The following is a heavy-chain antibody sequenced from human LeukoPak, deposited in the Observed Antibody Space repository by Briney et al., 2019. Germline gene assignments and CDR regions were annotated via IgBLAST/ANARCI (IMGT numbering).Heavy chain of an antibody. CDR2: IYPADSDT. Sequence: GESLKISCKASGYSFTSYWIAWVRQMPGKGLEWMGIIYPADSDTRYSPSFRGQVTISADKSISTAYLQWSSLKASDTAIYYCARLASEGTFDYWGQGTLVTVSS. CDR1: GYSFTSYW. J-gene: IGHJ4*02. V-gene: IGHV5-51*01. D-gene: IGHD1-1*01. CDR3: ARLASEGTFDY.